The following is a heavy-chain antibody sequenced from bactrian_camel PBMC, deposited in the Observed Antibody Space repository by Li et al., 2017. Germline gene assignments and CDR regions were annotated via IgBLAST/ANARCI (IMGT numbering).Heavy chain of an antibody. V-gene: IGHV3S9*01. D-gene: IGHD3*01. CDR1: GYSSNTFC. CDR2: IGIDGRT. Sequence: HVQLVESGGGSVQTGGSLRLSCAASGYSSNTFCMGWFRRVPGLEREGVAGIGIDGRTAYADSVKGRFTISQDKAKSIVYLQMNNLKPEDTAMYYCAADTSAGCYGDIERLSAHIGQGTQVTVS. J-gene: IGHJ4*01.